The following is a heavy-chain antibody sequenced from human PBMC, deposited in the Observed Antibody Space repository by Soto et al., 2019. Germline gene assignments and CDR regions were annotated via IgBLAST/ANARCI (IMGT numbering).Heavy chain of an antibody. Sequence: PGGSLRLSCAASGFTFSNYAVTWVRQAPGKGLEWVANIKQDGSEKYYVDSVEGRFTISRDDAKNSLYLQINSLRVEDTAIYYCARGSMYFDYWGQGTQVTVSS. CDR1: GFTFSNYA. CDR2: IKQDGSEK. V-gene: IGHV3-7*04. J-gene: IGHJ4*02. CDR3: ARGSMYFDY.